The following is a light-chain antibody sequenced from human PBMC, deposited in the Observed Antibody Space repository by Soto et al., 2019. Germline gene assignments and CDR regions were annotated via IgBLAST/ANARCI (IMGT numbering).Light chain of an antibody. CDR2: DAX. Sequence: DIQMTQSPSTLPASVGDRVTITXRASHSMIIWLAWYQQTAGKXPKLLXXDAXTLHRGVPSRFTGSGSGTEFTLTISSLQPDYFASYYCQQYNGYSTWTFGQGTKVDIK. V-gene: IGKV1-5*01. CDR1: HSMIIW. CDR3: QQYNGYSTWT. J-gene: IGKJ1*01.